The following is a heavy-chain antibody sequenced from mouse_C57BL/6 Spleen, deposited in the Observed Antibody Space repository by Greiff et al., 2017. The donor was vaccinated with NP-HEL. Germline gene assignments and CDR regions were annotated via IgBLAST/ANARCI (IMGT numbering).Heavy chain of an antibody. V-gene: IGHV1-69*01. CDR3: ARRSYYGSSYDWYFDD. D-gene: IGHD1-1*01. CDR2: IDPSDSYT. Sequence: QVQLQQPGAELVMPGASVKLSCKASGYTFTSYWMHWVKQRPGQGLEWIGEIDPSDSYTNYNQKFKGKSTLTVDKSSSTAYMQLSSLTSEDSAFCYCARRSYYGSSYDWYFDDWGPGTTVTVSS. CDR1: GYTFTSYW. J-gene: IGHJ1*01.